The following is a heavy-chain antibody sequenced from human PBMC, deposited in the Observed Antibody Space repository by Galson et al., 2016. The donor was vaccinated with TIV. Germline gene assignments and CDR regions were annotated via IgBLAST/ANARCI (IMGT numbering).Heavy chain of an antibody. Sequence: SVKVSCKAFGYTFTSYGITWVRQAPGQGLEWMGWINPNSGGTMYAQKFQGWVTMTRDTSITTAYMELSRLKSDDTAVYYCAKIGQEHDAFDIWGQGTMVTVFS. CDR2: INPNSGGT. CDR3: AKIGQEHDAFDI. J-gene: IGHJ3*02. CDR1: GYTFTSYG. V-gene: IGHV1-2*04. D-gene: IGHD1/OR15-1a*01.